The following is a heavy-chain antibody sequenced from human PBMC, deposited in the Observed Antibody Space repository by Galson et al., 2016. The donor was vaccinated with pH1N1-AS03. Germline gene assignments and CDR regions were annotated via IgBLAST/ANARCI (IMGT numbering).Heavy chain of an antibody. CDR2: INPNNGVT. Sequence: SVKVSCKASGYIFTAFHVHWVRRAPGQGLEWMGWINPNNGVTNYAQKFQAWVTMTGDTSISTAYMELYGLKSDDTAVYYCARDPRGPCSSATCATTYYFGMDVWGQGTTVIVSS. CDR3: ARDPRGPCSSATCATTYYFGMDV. D-gene: IGHD1-26*01. V-gene: IGHV1-2*04. J-gene: IGHJ6*02. CDR1: GYIFTAFH.